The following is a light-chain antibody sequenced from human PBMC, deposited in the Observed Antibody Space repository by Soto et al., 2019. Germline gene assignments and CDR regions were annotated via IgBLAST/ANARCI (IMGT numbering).Light chain of an antibody. CDR2: DVN. CDR1: SSDVGSYNY. V-gene: IGLV2-14*01. Sequence: QSALTHPASVSGSPGQSITIFCTGTSSDVGSYNYVSWHQQHPGKAPKLMIYDVNNRPSGVSSRFSGSKSGNTASLTISGLQAEDEADYYCCSFTTSGTHVFGTGTKVTVL. CDR3: CSFTTSGTHV. J-gene: IGLJ1*01.